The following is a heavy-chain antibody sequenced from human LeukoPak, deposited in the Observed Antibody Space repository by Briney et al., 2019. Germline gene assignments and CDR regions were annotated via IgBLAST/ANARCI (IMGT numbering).Heavy chain of an antibody. Sequence: ASVKVSCKASGYTFTSYAMHWVRQAPGQRLEWMGWINAGNGNTKYSQKFLGRVTITRDTSASTAYMELSSLRSEDTAVYYCAKLTGEGYNDYWGQGTLVTVSS. CDR1: GYTFTSYA. D-gene: IGHD5-12*01. J-gene: IGHJ4*02. CDR3: AKLTGEGYNDY. CDR2: INAGNGNT. V-gene: IGHV1-3*01.